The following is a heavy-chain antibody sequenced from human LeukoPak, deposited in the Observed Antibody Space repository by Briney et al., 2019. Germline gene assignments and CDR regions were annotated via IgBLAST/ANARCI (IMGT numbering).Heavy chain of an antibody. CDR2: INPKNAAT. CDR1: GYTFTGHY. J-gene: IGHJ4*02. V-gene: IGHV1-2*02. CDR3: ARTLYIAAVPGGFDY. D-gene: IGHD6-13*01. Sequence: ASVKVSCKASGYTFTGHYIHWVRQAPGQELEWMGWINPKNAATNYAQKFQGRVTMTRDTSTGTVYMELSSLRSDDTAVFYCARTLYIAAVPGGFDYWGQGTLVTVSS.